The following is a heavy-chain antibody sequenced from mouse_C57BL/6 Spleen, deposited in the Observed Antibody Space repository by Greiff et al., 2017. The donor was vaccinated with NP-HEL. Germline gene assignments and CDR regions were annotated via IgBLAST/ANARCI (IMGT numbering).Heavy chain of an antibody. D-gene: IGHD1-1*01. CDR3: AKPYGSSYDYAMDY. V-gene: IGHV1-64*01. J-gene: IGHJ4*01. CDR1: GYTFTSYW. Sequence: QVQLKQPGAELVKPGASVKLSCKASGYTFTSYWMHWVKQRPGQGLEWIGMIHPKSGSTNYNEKFKSKATLTVDKSSSTAYMQLSSLTSEDSAVYYCAKPYGSSYDYAMDYWGQGTSVTVSS. CDR2: IHPKSGST.